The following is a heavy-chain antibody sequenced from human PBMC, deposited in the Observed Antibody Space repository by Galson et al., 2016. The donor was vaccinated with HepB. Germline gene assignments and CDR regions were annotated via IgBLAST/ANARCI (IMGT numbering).Heavy chain of an antibody. D-gene: IGHD3-3*01. CDR1: GYTFTSYY. V-gene: IGHV1-46*01. CDR3: ARGGDFWSGYYSY. Sequence: SVKVSCKASGYTFTSYYIRWVRQAPGQGLEWMGIINPSGGATDYAQKFQGRVTVTRDTSTSTVYMELNSLRSEETAVYYCARGGDFWSGYYSYWGQGTLVTVSS. J-gene: IGHJ4*02. CDR2: INPSGGAT.